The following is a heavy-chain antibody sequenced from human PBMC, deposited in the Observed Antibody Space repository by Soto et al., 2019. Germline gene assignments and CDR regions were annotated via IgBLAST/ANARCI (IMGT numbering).Heavy chain of an antibody. CDR1: GFTFSSYA. CDR2: ISGSGGST. J-gene: IGHJ6*02. CDR3: AKDSLHDLYGMDV. Sequence: GGSLRLSCAASGFTFSSYAMSWVRQAPGKGLEWVSAISGSGGSTYYADSVKGRFTISRDNSKNTLYLQMNSLRAEDTAVYYYAKDSLHDLYGMDVWGQGTTVTVSS. V-gene: IGHV3-23*01.